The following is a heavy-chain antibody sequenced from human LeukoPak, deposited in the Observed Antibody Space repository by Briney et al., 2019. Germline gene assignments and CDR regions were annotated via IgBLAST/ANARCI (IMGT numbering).Heavy chain of an antibody. V-gene: IGHV1-69*13. D-gene: IGHD4-17*01. CDR1: GGTFSSYA. CDR3: ARVNLYGDPRGTYYFDY. J-gene: IGHJ4*02. CDR2: IIPSFGTA. Sequence: SVKVSCKASGGTFSSYAISWVRQAPGQGLEWMGGIIPSFGTANYAQKFQGRVTITADESTSTAYMELSSLISEDTAVYYCARVNLYGDPRGTYYFDYWGQGTLVTVSS.